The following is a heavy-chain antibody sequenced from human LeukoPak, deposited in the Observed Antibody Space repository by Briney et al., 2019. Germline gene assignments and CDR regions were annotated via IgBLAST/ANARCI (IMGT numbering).Heavy chain of an antibody. CDR2: FSSSSSYI. D-gene: IGHD6-19*01. CDR1: GFTFSSYS. CDR3: ARDTIQWLANPFADY. J-gene: IGHJ4*02. V-gene: IGHV3-21*01. Sequence: GGSLRLSCAASGFTFSSYSMNWVRQAPGKGLEWVSSFSSSSSYIYYADSVKGRFTISRDNAKNSLYLQMNSLRAEDTAVYYCARDTIQWLANPFADYWGQGTLVTVSS.